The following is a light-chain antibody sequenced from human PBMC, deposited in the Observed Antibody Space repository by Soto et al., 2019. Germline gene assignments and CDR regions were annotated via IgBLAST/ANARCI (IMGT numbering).Light chain of an antibody. CDR2: YNN. J-gene: IGLJ2*01. CDR1: SSNIGNNY. V-gene: IGLV1-51*01. Sequence: QSVLTQPPSVSASPGQTVTISCSGTSSNIGNNYVSWYQQLPGTAPKLLIYYNNKRPSGIPDRFSGSKSGTSATLGITGLQNGEEADDYCGTWDSSLSAVVFGGGTKLTVL. CDR3: GTWDSSLSAVV.